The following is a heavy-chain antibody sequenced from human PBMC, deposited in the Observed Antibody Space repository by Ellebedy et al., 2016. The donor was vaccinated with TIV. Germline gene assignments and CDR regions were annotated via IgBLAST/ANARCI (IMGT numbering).Heavy chain of an antibody. J-gene: IGHJ4*02. D-gene: IGHD5-12*01. CDR3: ARDPNSPGDTGYGDY. V-gene: IGHV3-7*03. Sequence: GESLKISCAASGFTFTTYWMSWVRQAPGKGLEWVANMNQVGSEKSYVDSVKGRFTISRDNAQNSLYLHMNNLRAEDTAVYYCARDPNSPGDTGYGDYWGQGVVVTVST. CDR1: GFTFTTYW. CDR2: MNQVGSEK.